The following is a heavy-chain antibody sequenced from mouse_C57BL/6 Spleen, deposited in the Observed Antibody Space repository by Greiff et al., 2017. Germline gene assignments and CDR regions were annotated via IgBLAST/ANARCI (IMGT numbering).Heavy chain of an antibody. J-gene: IGHJ4*01. V-gene: IGHV1-55*01. CDR1: GYTFTSYW. CDR2: IYPGSGST. Sequence: VQLQQPGAELVKPGASVKMSCKASGYTFTSYWITWVKQRPGQGLEWIGDIYPGSGSTNYNEKFTRKATLTVDTSSSTAYMQLSSLTSEDSAVYYCARPYYYGSSYGYAMDYWGQGTSVTVAS. D-gene: IGHD1-1*01. CDR3: ARPYYYGSSYGYAMDY.